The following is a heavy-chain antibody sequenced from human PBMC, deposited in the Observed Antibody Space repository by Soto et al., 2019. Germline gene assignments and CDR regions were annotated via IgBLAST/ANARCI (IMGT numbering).Heavy chain of an antibody. J-gene: IGHJ4*02. CDR2: ISYSGST. CDR3: ARRYGSAIDD. CDR1: GGSISSYY. Sequence: SETLPLTCTVSGGSISSYYWSWIRQPPGRGLEWIGYISYSGSTNYNPSLKSRVTISVDTSKNQFSLKLSSVTAADTAVYYCARRYGSAIDDWGQGTLVTVSS. D-gene: IGHD1-26*01. V-gene: IGHV4-59*08.